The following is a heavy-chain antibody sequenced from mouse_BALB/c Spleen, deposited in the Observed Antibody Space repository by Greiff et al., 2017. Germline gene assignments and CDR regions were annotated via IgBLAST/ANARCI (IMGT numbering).Heavy chain of an antibody. Sequence: QVQLQQSGAELMKPGASVKISCKATGYTFSSYWIEWVKQRPGHGLEWIGEILPGSGSTNYNEKFKGKATFTADTSSNTAYMKLSSLTSEDSAVYYCARGYGYDVDYYAMDYWGQGTSVTVSS. V-gene: IGHV1-9*01. D-gene: IGHD2-14*01. J-gene: IGHJ4*01. CDR3: ARGYGYDVDYYAMDY. CDR2: ILPGSGST. CDR1: GYTFSSYW.